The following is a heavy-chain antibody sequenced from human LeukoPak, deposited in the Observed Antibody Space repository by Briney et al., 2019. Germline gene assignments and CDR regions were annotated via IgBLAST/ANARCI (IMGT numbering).Heavy chain of an antibody. V-gene: IGHV3-74*01. J-gene: IGHJ4*02. CDR2: ITSDGSGT. D-gene: IGHD2-15*01. CDR1: GFTLSNCW. CDR3: ARDGILGSHDS. Sequence: GGSLRLSCAASGFTLSNCWMHWVRQAPGKGLVWVSRITSDGSGTSYADSVKGRFTISRDIPKNTLYLQMNSLRAEDTAVYYCARDGILGSHDSWGQGTLVTVSS.